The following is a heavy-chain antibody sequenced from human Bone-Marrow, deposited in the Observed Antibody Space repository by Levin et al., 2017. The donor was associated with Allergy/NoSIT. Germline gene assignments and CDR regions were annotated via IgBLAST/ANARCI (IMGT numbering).Heavy chain of an antibody. CDR1: GFTFSRYF. Sequence: GGSLRLSCAASGFTFSRYFMSWVRQAPGKGLEWVASIKQDGSEKYYVDSVKSRFTISRDNAKSSLYLQMTSLRVADPAVFYCARLRGDDHSDSVDGFDIWGQGTMVTVSS. CDR2: IKQDGSEK. V-gene: IGHV3-7*01. D-gene: IGHD4-11*01. CDR3: ARLRGDDHSDSVDGFDI. J-gene: IGHJ3*02.